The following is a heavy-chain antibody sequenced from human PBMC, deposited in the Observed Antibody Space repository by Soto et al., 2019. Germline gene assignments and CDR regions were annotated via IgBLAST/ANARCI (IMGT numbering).Heavy chain of an antibody. Sequence: ASVKVSCKASGGTFSSYAMSWVRQAPGQGLEWMGGIIPIFGTANYAQKFQGRVTITADESTSTAYMELSSLRSEDTAVYYCARAGVTTGTTFYYYGMDVWGQGTTVTVSS. V-gene: IGHV1-69*13. D-gene: IGHD1-1*01. CDR3: ARAGVTTGTTFYYYGMDV. CDR2: IIPIFGTA. CDR1: GGTFSSYA. J-gene: IGHJ6*02.